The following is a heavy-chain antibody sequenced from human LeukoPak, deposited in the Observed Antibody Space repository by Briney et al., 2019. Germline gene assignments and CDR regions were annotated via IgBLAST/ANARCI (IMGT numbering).Heavy chain of an antibody. V-gene: IGHV4-34*01. CDR2: INHIGRT. CDR3: ARDPRTENRYYYYGMDV. Sequence: SETLSLTCTVYGESFNVYFWSWIRQPPGKGLEWIGEINHIGRTNSDPSVKSRVTTSIDTSKNQFSLKLTSVSAADTAVYYCARDPRTENRYYYYGMDVWGQGTTVTVSS. J-gene: IGHJ6*02. CDR1: GESFNVYF.